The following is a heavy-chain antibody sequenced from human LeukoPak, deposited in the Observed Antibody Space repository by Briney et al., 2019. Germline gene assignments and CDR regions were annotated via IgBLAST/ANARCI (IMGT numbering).Heavy chain of an antibody. D-gene: IGHD3-3*01. Sequence: GASVKVSCKASGGTFSSYAISWVRQAPGQGLEWMGRIIPIFGTANYAQKFQGRVTITTDESTSTAYMELSSLRSEDTAVYYCARVGYDFWNRKVDIWGQGTMVTVSS. CDR3: ARVGYDFWNRKVDI. CDR2: IIPIFGTA. V-gene: IGHV1-69*05. J-gene: IGHJ3*02. CDR1: GGTFSSYA.